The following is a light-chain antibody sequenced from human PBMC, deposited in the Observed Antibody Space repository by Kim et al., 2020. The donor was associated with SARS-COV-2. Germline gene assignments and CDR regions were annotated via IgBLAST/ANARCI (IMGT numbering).Light chain of an antibody. V-gene: IGKV3-15*01. Sequence: EVVMTQSPATLSASPGERATLSCGASQSVSSNLAWYQQKPGQAPRLLISGASTRPTGIPARFSGSGSGTEFTLTINSLESEDFAIYYCQQYDIWPPITFGQGTRLEIK. CDR2: GAS. J-gene: IGKJ5*01. CDR3: QQYDIWPPIT. CDR1: QSVSSN.